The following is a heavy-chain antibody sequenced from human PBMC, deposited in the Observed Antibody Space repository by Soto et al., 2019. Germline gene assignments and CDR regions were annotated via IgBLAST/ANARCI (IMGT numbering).Heavy chain of an antibody. CDR1: XFTFSGSA. D-gene: IGHD5-18*01. V-gene: IGHV3-73*01. J-gene: IGHJ4*02. CDR2: IRSKANSYAT. Sequence: SLRLSCAASXFTFSGSAMHWVRQASGKGLEWVGRIRSKANSYATAYAASVKGRFTFSRDDSKNTAYLQMNSLKTEDTAVYYCTRQETSYGPIDYWGQGTLVTVSS. CDR3: TRQETSYGPIDY.